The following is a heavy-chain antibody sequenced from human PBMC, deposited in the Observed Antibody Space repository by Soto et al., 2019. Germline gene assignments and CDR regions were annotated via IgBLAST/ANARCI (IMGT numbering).Heavy chain of an antibody. V-gene: IGHV1-18*04. CDR3: ARVNSSGWYRAEYFQH. CDR1: GYTFTSYG. D-gene: IGHD6-19*01. Sequence: ASVKVSCKASGYTFTSYGISWVRQAPGQGLEWMGWISAYNGNTNYAQKLQGRVTMTTDTSTSTAYTELRSLRSDDTAAYYCARVNSSGWYRAEYFQHWGQGTLVTVSS. CDR2: ISAYNGNT. J-gene: IGHJ1*01.